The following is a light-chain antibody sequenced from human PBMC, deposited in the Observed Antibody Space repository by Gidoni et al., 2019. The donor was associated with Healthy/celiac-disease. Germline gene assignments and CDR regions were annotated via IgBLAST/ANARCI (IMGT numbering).Light chain of an antibody. CDR1: ALPKKY. Sequence: SYELTQSPSVPVSPGQTARITCSGDALPKKYAYWDQQKSGQAPVLIIYEDNKRHSETPDRCSGSSSGTMATLTISGAQVEDEGDYYCYSTAICGTLSVFGGGTKLTVL. J-gene: IGLJ2*01. CDR3: YSTAICGTLSV. CDR2: EDN. V-gene: IGLV3-10*01.